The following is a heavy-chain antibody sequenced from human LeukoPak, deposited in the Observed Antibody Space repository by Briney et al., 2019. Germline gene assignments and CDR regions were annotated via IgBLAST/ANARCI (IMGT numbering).Heavy chain of an antibody. J-gene: IGHJ5*02. CDR2: IYYSGST. D-gene: IGHD3-3*01. Sequence: SETLSLTCTVSGGSISSSSYYWGWIRQPPGKGLEWIGSIYYSGSTYYNPSLTSRVTISVDTYKNQFSLKLSSVTAADTAVYYCARRTYFDFWSGYYSVFDPWGQGTLVTVSS. CDR3: ARRTYFDFWSGYYSVFDP. CDR1: GGSISSSSYY. V-gene: IGHV4-39*07.